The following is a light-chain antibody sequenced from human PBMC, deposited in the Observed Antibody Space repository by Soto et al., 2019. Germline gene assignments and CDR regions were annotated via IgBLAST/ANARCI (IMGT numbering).Light chain of an antibody. Sequence: DIQMTQSLSTLSASVGDRVTITCRASQSISSWLARYQQKSGKAPKLLIYKASSLQSGVPSRFSGSGPWTDFTPTISSLQPDDFATYYCQQYHGFPWSFGQGTKVEIK. V-gene: IGKV1-5*03. J-gene: IGKJ1*01. CDR2: KAS. CDR1: QSISSW. CDR3: QQYHGFPWS.